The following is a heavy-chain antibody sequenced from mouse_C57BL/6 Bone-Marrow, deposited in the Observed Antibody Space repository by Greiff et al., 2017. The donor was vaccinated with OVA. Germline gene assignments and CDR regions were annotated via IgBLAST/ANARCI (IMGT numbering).Heavy chain of an antibody. CDR3: ARRDYDDDY. CDR1: GYSFTGYY. CDR2: INPSTGGT. D-gene: IGHD2-4*01. Sequence: VQLQQSGPELVKPGASVKISCKASGYSFTGYYMNWVKQSPEKSLEWIGEINPSTGGTTYNQKFKAKATLTVDKSSSTAYMQLKSLTSEDSAVYYCARRDYDDDYWGQGTTLTVSS. V-gene: IGHV1-42*01. J-gene: IGHJ2*01.